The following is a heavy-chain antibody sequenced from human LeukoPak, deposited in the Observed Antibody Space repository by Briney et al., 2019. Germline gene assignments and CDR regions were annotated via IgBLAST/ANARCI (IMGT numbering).Heavy chain of an antibody. CDR1: GRRIIKK. Sequence: GGSLRLSCVDLGGRRIIKKKSWVRQAPGKGLEWLANIKLDGSDEHYADSVKGRFTISRDNAKNSLFLQMNNLRAAATAVYYCARDDSGPRNKYYYESTGFYSRPYYLDYWGQGALVTVSS. V-gene: IGHV3-7*01. J-gene: IGHJ4*02. D-gene: IGHD3-22*01. CDR3: ARDDSGPRNKYYYESTGFYSRPYYLDY. CDR2: IKLDGSDE.